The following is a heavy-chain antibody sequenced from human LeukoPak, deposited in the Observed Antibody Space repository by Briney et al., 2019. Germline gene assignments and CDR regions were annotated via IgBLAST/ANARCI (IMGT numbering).Heavy chain of an antibody. D-gene: IGHD3-16*02. Sequence: MASETLSLTCAVYGGSFSGYYWSWIRQPPGKGLEWIGEINHSGSTNYNPSLKSRVTISVDTSKNQFSLKLSSVTAADTAVYYCARGYRYYGMDVWGQGTTVTVSS. CDR3: ARGYRYYGMDV. CDR2: INHSGST. J-gene: IGHJ6*02. CDR1: GGSFSGYY. V-gene: IGHV4-34*01.